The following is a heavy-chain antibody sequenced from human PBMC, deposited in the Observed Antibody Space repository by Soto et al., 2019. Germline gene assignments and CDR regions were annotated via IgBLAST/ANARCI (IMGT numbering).Heavy chain of an antibody. CDR1: GGSISSSSYY. CDR2: IYYSGST. CDR3: ARNYYDSSGYLDTYYYGMDV. Sequence: SETLSLTCTVSGGSISSSSYYWGWICQPPGKGLEWIGSIYYSGSTYYNPSLKSRVTISVDTSKNQFSLKLSSVTAADTAVYYCARNYYDSSGYLDTYYYGMDVWGQGTTVTVSS. V-gene: IGHV4-39*01. J-gene: IGHJ6*02. D-gene: IGHD3-22*01.